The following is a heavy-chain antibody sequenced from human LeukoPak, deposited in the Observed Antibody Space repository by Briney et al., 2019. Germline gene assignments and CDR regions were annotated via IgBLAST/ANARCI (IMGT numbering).Heavy chain of an antibody. D-gene: IGHD1-26*01. V-gene: IGHV4-34*01. Sequence: PSETLSLTCAVYGGSFSGYYWSWIRQPPGKGLEWIGEINHSGSTNYNPSLKSRVTISVDTSKNQFSLKLSSVTAADTAVYYCASREVGATIFDYWGQGILVTVSS. J-gene: IGHJ4*02. CDR2: INHSGST. CDR1: GGSFSGYY. CDR3: ASREVGATIFDY.